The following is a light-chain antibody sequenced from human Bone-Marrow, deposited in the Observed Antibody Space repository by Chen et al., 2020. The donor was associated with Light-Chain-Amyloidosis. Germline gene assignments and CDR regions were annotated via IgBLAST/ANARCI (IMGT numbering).Light chain of an antibody. J-gene: IGKJ1*01. CDR2: VAS. V-gene: IGKV3-15*01. CDR3: QQYNNWPSGWT. CDR1: QSVSSN. Sequence: EIVMTQSPATLSVSPGARATLSCRASQSVSSNLAWYQQKPGQAPRLLIYVASTRATGIPARFSGSGSGTEFTLTISSLQSEDFAVYYCQQYNNWPSGWTFGQGTKVEIK.